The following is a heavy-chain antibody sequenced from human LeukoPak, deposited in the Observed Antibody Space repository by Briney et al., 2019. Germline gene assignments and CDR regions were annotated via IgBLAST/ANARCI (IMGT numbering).Heavy chain of an antibody. J-gene: IGHJ4*02. Sequence: GASLRLSCVASGFTFSSYSINWVRQVPGKGLEWVAYISSSSHRTYYADSVKGRFTISRDNAKNSLFLQMDSLRPEDTAMYYCAGPTKTDSGTKDIDYWGQGTRVTVSS. CDR2: ISSSSHRT. CDR1: GFTFSSYS. V-gene: IGHV3-48*04. D-gene: IGHD3-10*01. CDR3: AGPTKTDSGTKDIDY.